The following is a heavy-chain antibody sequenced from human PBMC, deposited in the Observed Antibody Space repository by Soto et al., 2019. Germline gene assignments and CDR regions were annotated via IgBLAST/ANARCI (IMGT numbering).Heavy chain of an antibody. Sequence: QVQLQESGPGLVKPSQTLSLTCTVSGGSISSGGYYWSWIRQHPGKGLEWIGYVYYSGSTYYNPSLKSRVTILVDTSKNQFSLKLSSVTAADTAVYYCARVAVYTEYFDYWGQGTLVTVSS. CDR1: GGSISSGGYY. D-gene: IGHD2-2*02. CDR2: VYYSGST. CDR3: ARVAVYTEYFDY. V-gene: IGHV4-31*03. J-gene: IGHJ4*02.